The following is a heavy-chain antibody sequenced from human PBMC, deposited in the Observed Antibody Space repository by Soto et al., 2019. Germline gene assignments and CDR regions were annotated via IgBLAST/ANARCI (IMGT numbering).Heavy chain of an antibody. D-gene: IGHD5-12*01. CDR1: RYTLDGIS. Sequence: ASAEVSWKVSRYTLDGISLHWVRQAPGKGLEWMGGFDPEDGETIYAQKFQGRVTMTEDTSTDTAYMELSSLRSEDTAVYYCATHEVATIGHVWRYYYYYGMDVWGQGTTVTVSS. V-gene: IGHV1-24*01. CDR3: ATHEVATIGHVWRYYYYYGMDV. J-gene: IGHJ6*02. CDR2: FDPEDGET.